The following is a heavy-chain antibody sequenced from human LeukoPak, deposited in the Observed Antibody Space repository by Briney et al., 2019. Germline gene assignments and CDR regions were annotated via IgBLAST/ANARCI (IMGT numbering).Heavy chain of an antibody. Sequence: GGSLRLSCAASGFTFSSYWMSWVRQAPGKGLEWVANIKQDGSEKYHVDSVKGRLTISRDNAKNSLYLQMNSLRAEDTAVYYCARDVDESFFDYWGQGTLVTVSS. CDR3: ARDVDESFFDY. CDR2: IKQDGSEK. V-gene: IGHV3-7*01. CDR1: GFTFSSYW. D-gene: IGHD2-21*01. J-gene: IGHJ4*02.